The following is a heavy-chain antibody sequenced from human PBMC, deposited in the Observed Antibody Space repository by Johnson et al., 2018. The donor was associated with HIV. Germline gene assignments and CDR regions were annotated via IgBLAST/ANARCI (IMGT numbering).Heavy chain of an antibody. CDR3: ASLYDSRGYGAFDI. J-gene: IGHJ3*02. CDR1: GFTVSSNY. Sequence: VQLVESGGGLVQPGGSLRPSCPASGFTVSSNYMGGVRQATGKGLEWVSVIYRAGNTNYADPVKGRFTISRDNSKNRLYLQMNSLKAADTAVYYYASLYDSRGYGAFDIWGQGTMVTVSS. D-gene: IGHD3-22*01. CDR2: IYRAGNT. V-gene: IGHV3-66*02.